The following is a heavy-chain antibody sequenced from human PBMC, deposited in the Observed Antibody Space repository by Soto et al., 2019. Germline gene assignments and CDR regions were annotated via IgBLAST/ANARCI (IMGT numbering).Heavy chain of an antibody. CDR2: ISGSGDFT. J-gene: IGHJ4*02. CDR1: GFTFSSYA. CDR3: AKDTGPITIFGVVPCLFDY. D-gene: IGHD3-3*01. V-gene: IGHV3-23*01. Sequence: GGSLRLSCAASGFTFSSYAMSWVRQAPGKGLEWVSVISGSGDFTFYADSVKGRFTISRDNSKNTLYLQMNSLRAEDTAVYYCAKDTGPITIFGVVPCLFDYWGQGTLVTVSS.